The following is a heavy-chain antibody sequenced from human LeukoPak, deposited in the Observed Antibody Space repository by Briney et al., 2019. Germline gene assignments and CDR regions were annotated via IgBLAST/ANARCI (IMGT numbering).Heavy chain of an antibody. J-gene: IGHJ4*02. CDR2: ISYDGSNK. D-gene: IGHD3-22*01. V-gene: IGHV3-30-3*01. CDR3: ARDLGYYDSRVGDY. Sequence: RPGRSLRLSCAASGFTFSSYAMHWVRQAPGKGLEWVAVISYDGSNKYYADSVKGRFTISRDNAKNSLYLQMNSLRAEDTAVYYCARDLGYYDSRVGDYWGQGTLVTVSS. CDR1: GFTFSSYA.